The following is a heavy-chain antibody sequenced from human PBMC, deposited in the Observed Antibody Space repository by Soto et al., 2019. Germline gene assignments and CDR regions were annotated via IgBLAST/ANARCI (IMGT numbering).Heavy chain of an antibody. D-gene: IGHD1-1*01. Sequence: QGQLVEFGGGLVKPGGSLRLSCEASGFTFSDYYMAWIRQAPGKGLEWVSYITGSGSVMYYADSVKGRCTISRDNARNPLFLHIRSLRAEDTAVYYCARADWQRRDWNDPFDYWGQGTLVTVSS. V-gene: IGHV3-11*01. CDR2: ITGSGSVM. CDR1: GFTFSDYY. CDR3: ARADWQRRDWNDPFDY. J-gene: IGHJ4*02.